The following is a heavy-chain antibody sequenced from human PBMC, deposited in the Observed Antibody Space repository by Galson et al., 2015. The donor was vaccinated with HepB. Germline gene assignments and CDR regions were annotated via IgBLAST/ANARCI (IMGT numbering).Heavy chain of an antibody. CDR3: AGHKYTTSSGDY. CDR1: GYSFTTYW. J-gene: IGHJ4*02. CDR2: IYPGDSDT. Sequence: QSGAEVKKPGESLRISCTGSGYSFTTYWIGWVRQMPGKGLEWMGIIYPGDSDTRYSPSFQGQVTISADKSINTAYLQWSSLKASDTAMYYCAGHKYTTSSGDYWGQGTLVTVSS. D-gene: IGHD6-6*01. V-gene: IGHV5-51*01.